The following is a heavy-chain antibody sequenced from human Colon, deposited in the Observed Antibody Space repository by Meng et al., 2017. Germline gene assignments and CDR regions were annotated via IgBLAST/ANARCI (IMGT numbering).Heavy chain of an antibody. CDR1: GFTFSDYW. CDR3: AKNDGLERLTNW. Sequence: GGSLRLSCAASGFTFSDYWMNWVRQAPGKGLEWVANIKEDGTTVNYAQSVKGRFTISRDNAKNSLFLQMNSLRDDDAAIYYCAKNDGLERLTNW. J-gene: IGHJ5*01. V-gene: IGHV3-7*01. D-gene: IGHD3-16*01. CDR2: IKEDGTTV.